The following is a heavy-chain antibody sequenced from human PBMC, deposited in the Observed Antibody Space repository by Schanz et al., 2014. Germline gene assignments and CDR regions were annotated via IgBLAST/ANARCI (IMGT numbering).Heavy chain of an antibody. CDR2: VSSDGNND. J-gene: IGHJ3*02. V-gene: IGHV3-30*03. Sequence: VQLVESGGGVVQPGRSLRLSCAASGFTFSTHAMHWVRQAPGKGLEWVALVSSDGNNDYYTDSVKGRFTISRDNSKNTVHLQMNSLRAEDTAVYYCARGLGDERWLDLNEAFDIWGQGTIVTVSS. CDR1: GFTFSTHA. CDR3: ARGLGDERWLDLNEAFDI. D-gene: IGHD6-19*01.